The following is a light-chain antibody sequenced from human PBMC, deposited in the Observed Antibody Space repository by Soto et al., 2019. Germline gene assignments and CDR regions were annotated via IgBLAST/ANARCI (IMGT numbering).Light chain of an antibody. J-gene: IGKJ1*01. CDR1: QSVSSN. Sequence: SPAALTLSPGARRTLSCRASQSVSSNLAWYQQKPGQAPRLLIYGASSRATGIPARFSGSGSGTEFTLTISSLQSEDFAVYYCQQYNNWPPWTFGQGTKVEIK. CDR3: QQYNNWPPWT. CDR2: GAS. V-gene: IGKV3-15*01.